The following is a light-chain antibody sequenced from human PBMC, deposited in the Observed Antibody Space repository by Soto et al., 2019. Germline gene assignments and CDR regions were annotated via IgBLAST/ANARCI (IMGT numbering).Light chain of an antibody. CDR1: QSVSSSY. Sequence: EIVLTQSPGTLSLSPGERATLSCRASQSVSSSYLAWYQQKPGQAPRLLIYGASSRATGIPDRFSGSGSGTDFTLTISRLEPEYFAVYYYQQYGSSPSTFGQGTKVEIK. CDR3: QQYGSSPST. J-gene: IGKJ1*01. V-gene: IGKV3-20*01. CDR2: GAS.